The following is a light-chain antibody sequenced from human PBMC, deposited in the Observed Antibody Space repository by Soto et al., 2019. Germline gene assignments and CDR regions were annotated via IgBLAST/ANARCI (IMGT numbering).Light chain of an antibody. J-gene: IGLJ2*01. CDR2: NDG. CDR3: QVWDSSTDHPI. V-gene: IGLV3-21*04. CDR1: NVGSKS. Sequence: SYELTQPPSVSVAPGKTARITCGGNNVGSKSVHWYRRKPGQAPVLVIYNDGDRPSGIPERFSGSNSGNTATLTISRVEAGDEADYYCQVWDSSTDHPIFGGGTKLTVL.